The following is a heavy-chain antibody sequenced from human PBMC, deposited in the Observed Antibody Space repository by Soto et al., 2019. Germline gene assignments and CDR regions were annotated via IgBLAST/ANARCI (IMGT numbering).Heavy chain of an antibody. Sequence: GGSLRLSCAGSGFTFSDYYMTWIRQAPGKGLEWVSYINTLSSAIYYADSVKGRFTISRDNAKNSLYSQMNSLRAEDTAVYYCARRLQWQLRPLDSWGRGTLVTVSS. D-gene: IGHD6-19*01. CDR3: ARRLQWQLRPLDS. CDR2: INTLSSAI. CDR1: GFTFSDYY. J-gene: IGHJ4*02. V-gene: IGHV3-11*01.